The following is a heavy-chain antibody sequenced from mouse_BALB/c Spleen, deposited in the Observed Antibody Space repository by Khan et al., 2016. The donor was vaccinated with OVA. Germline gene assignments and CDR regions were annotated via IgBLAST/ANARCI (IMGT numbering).Heavy chain of an antibody. CDR3: ASTDRINY. CDR1: GYSITNGYG. CDR2: ISYSGST. Sequence: EVQLQESGPGLVKPSQSLSLTCTVTGYSITNGYGWNWIRQFPGNKLEWMGYISYSGSTKYNPSLKSRISITRDTSKNQFFLQFNSVTTEDTATYYCASTDRINYCGQGTTLTVSS. J-gene: IGHJ2*01. V-gene: IGHV3-2*02. D-gene: IGHD1-1*01.